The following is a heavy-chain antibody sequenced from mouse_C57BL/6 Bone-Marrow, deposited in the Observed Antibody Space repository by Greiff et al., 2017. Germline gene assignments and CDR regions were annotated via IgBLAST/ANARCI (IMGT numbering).Heavy chain of an antibody. J-gene: IGHJ1*03. CDR3: AREGYYGQGYFDV. D-gene: IGHD1-1*02. Sequence: VQLQQSGAELARPGASVKLSCKASGYTFTSYGISWVKQRTGQGLEWIGEIYPRSGNTYYNEKFKGKATLTADKSSSTAYMELRSLTSEDSAVYFGAREGYYGQGYFDVWGTGTTVTVSS. V-gene: IGHV1-81*01. CDR1: GYTFTSYG. CDR2: IYPRSGNT.